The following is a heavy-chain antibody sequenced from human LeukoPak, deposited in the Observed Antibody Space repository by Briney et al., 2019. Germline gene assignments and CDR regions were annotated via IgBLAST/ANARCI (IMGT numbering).Heavy chain of an antibody. CDR1: GYTFTGYY. CDR2: INPNSGGT. Sequence: ASVKVSCKASGYTFTGYYMHWVRQAPGQGLEWMGWINPNSGGTNYAQKFQGWVTMTRDTSISTAYMELSRLRSDDTAVYYCARGSVVVAATDYYFDYWGQGTLVTVSS. D-gene: IGHD2-15*01. V-gene: IGHV1-2*04. CDR3: ARGSVVVAATDYYFDY. J-gene: IGHJ4*02.